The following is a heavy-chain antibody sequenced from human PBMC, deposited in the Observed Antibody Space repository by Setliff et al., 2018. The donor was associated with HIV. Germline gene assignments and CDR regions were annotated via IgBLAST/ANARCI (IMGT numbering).Heavy chain of an antibody. CDR2: IYTSGST. V-gene: IGHV4-4*09. CDR3: ARGNDYGDYDH. Sequence: PSETLSLTCTVSGGSISSYYWSWIRQPPGKGLEWIGYIYTSGSTYYSPSLKSRVTISEDTSKNQFSLEMRSVTAADTAVYYCARGNDYGDYDHWGQGTLVTVSS. J-gene: IGHJ4*02. D-gene: IGHD4-17*01. CDR1: GGSISSYY.